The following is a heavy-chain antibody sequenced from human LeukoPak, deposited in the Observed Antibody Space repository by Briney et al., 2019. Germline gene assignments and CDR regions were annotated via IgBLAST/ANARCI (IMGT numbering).Heavy chain of an antibody. V-gene: IGHV7-4-1*02. CDR1: GYTFTSYA. D-gene: IGHD2-2*01. CDR3: ARVYCSSTSCYSNWFDP. Sequence: GASVKVSCKASGYTFTSYAMNWVRQAPGQGLEWMGWINTNTGNPTYAQGFTGRFVFSLDTSVSTAYLQISSLKAEDTAVYYCARVYCSSTSCYSNWFDPWGQGTLVTVSS. CDR2: INTNTGNP. J-gene: IGHJ5*02.